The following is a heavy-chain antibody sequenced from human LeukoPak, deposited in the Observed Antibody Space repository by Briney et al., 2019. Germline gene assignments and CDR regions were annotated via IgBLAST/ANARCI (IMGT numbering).Heavy chain of an antibody. D-gene: IGHD6-13*01. V-gene: IGHV3-48*04. CDR3: AKGSSLYVDY. J-gene: IGHJ4*02. CDR1: GFTFINYA. Sequence: GGSLRLSCAASGFTFINYAMHWVRQAPGKGLEWVSYITNSGSTIYYADSVKGRFTISRDNAKNSLYLQMNGLRAEDTALYSCAKGSSLYVDYWGQGTLVTVSS. CDR2: ITNSGSTI.